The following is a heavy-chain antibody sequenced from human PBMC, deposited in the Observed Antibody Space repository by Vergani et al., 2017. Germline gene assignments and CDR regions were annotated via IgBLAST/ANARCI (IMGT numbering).Heavy chain of an antibody. V-gene: IGHV1-69*08. CDR3: ARDSVASAAFDI. CDR2: IIPILGIA. J-gene: IGHJ3*02. CDR1: GGTFSSYT. D-gene: IGHD6-19*01. Sequence: QVQLVQSGAEVKKPGSSVKVSCKASGGTFSSYTISWVRPAPGQGLEWMGRIIPILGIANYAQKFQGRVTITADKSTSTAYMELSSLRSEDTAVYYCARDSVASAAFDIWGQGTMVTVSS.